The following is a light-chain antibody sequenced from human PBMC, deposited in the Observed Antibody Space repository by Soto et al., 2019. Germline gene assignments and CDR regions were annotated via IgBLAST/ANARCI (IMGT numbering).Light chain of an antibody. CDR3: QQYGSSPLT. CDR2: GAS. CDR1: QSVTSSY. V-gene: IGKV3-20*01. J-gene: IGKJ4*01. Sequence: EIVLTQSPGTLSLSPGERATLSCRASQSVTSSYLARYQQKPGQAPRLIIYGASSRATVIPDRFSGSGSGTDFTLTISRLEPEDFAVYYCQQYGSSPLTFGGGTKVDIK.